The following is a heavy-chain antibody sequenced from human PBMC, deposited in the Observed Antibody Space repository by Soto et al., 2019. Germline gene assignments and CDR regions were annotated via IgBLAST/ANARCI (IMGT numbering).Heavy chain of an antibody. Sequence: VKVSCKASGYTFTSYAMHWVRQAPGQRLEWMGWINAGNGNTKYSQKFQGRVTITRDTSASTAYMELSSLRSEDTAVYYCAGSGGSSSCLDYWGQGTLVTVSS. V-gene: IGHV1-3*01. J-gene: IGHJ4*02. CDR1: GYTFTSYA. D-gene: IGHD6-13*01. CDR3: AGSGGSSSCLDY. CDR2: INAGNGNT.